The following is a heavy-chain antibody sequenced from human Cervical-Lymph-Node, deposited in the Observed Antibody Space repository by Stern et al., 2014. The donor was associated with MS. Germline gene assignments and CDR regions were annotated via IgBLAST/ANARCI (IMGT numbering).Heavy chain of an antibody. Sequence: QLVQSGAEVKKPGSSVKVSCKASGGTFSSYAISWVRQDPGQGLEWMGGIIPIFGTAKYAPKFQGRVTITADESTITAYMEMSSLRSEDTAVYYCARGELKEGLVRGMDVWGQGTTVTVSS. CDR3: ARGELKEGLVRGMDV. V-gene: IGHV1-69*01. J-gene: IGHJ6*02. D-gene: IGHD1-7*01. CDR2: IIPIFGTA. CDR1: GGTFSSYA.